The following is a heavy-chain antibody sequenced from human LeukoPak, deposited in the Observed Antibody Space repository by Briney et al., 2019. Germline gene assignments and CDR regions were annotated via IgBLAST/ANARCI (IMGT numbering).Heavy chain of an antibody. J-gene: IGHJ3*02. Sequence: GGSLSLSCAASGFTFSIYDMHGVRQARGKGLEGVSGIGIAGDTYYRGSVKGRFTISRENAKNSLYLKMSSLRAGDTTVYYCARVSTSGYDIWGRGTMVTVSS. D-gene: IGHD2-2*01. CDR3: ARVSTSGYDI. CDR2: IGIAGDT. CDR1: GFTFSIYD. V-gene: IGHV3-13*01.